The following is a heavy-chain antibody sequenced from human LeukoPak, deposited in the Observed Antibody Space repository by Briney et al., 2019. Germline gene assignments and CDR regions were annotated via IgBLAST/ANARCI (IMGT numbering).Heavy chain of an antibody. V-gene: IGHV1-18*01. D-gene: IGHD6-13*01. Sequence: ASVKVSCKASGYTFTNYGISWVRQAPGQGLEWMGWISALSIYNGKTKYAQNLQGRVTMTRNTSISTAYMELSSLRSEDTAVYYCARRLHSSSWYNYYYYGMDVWGQGTTVTVSS. CDR3: ARRLHSSSWYNYYYYGMDV. J-gene: IGHJ6*02. CDR1: GYTFTNYG. CDR2: ISALSIYNGKT.